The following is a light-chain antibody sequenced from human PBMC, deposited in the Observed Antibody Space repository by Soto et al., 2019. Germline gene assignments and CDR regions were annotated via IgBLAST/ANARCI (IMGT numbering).Light chain of an antibody. CDR1: SSDVGGYKY. CDR3: SSFTRSSTWV. V-gene: IGLV2-14*01. CDR2: EVS. J-gene: IGLJ3*02. Sequence: QSALTQPASVSGSPGQSITISCTGTSSDVGGYKYVSWYQQHPGKVPTLMIYEVSIGPSGVSNRFSGSKSGNTASLTISGLQAEDEADYYCSSFTRSSTWVFGGGTKLTVL.